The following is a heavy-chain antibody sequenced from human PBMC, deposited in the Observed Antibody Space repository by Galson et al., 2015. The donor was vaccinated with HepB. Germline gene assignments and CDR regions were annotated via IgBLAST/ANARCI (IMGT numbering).Heavy chain of an antibody. CDR3: AKGPDGRILVTDVSY. D-gene: IGHD2-21*02. CDR2: VSGTTGIT. V-gene: IGHV3-23*01. Sequence: SLRLSCAASGFTFSDYPMSWVRQAPGKGLEWVSSVSGTTGITNYADSVKGRFTISRDNSKNTLDLQKNSLRVEDTAIYYCAKGPDGRILVTDVSYWGQGTLVTVSS. CDR1: GFTFSDYP. J-gene: IGHJ4*02.